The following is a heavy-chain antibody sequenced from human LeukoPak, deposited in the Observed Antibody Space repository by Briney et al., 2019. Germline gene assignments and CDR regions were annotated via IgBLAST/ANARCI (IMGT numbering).Heavy chain of an antibody. CDR2: ISSSSSYI. CDR1: GFTFSSYS. J-gene: IGHJ4*02. Sequence: PGGSLRLSCAASGFTFSSYSMNWVRQAPGNGLEWVSSISSSSSYIYYADSVKGRFTISRDNAKNSLYLQMNSLRAEDTAVYYCATEVTAIDYWGQGTLVTVSS. CDR3: ATEVTAIDY. V-gene: IGHV3-21*01. D-gene: IGHD2-21*02.